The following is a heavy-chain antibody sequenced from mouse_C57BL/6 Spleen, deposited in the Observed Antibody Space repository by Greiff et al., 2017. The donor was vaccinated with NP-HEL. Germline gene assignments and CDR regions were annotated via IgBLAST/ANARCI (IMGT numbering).Heavy chain of an antibody. CDR2: INPGSGGT. CDR3: ARSFSKSNYFTWFAY. CDR1: GYAFTNYL. D-gene: IGHD2-5*01. Sequence: VQRVESGAELVRPGTSVKVSCKASGYAFTNYLIEWVKQRPGQGLEWIGVINPGSGGTNYNEKFKGKATLTADKSSSTAYMQLSSLTSEDSAVYFCARSFSKSNYFTWFAYWGQGTLVTVSA. V-gene: IGHV1-54*01. J-gene: IGHJ3*01.